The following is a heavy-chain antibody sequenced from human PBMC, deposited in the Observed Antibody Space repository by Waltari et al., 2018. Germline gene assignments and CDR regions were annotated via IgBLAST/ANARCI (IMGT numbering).Heavy chain of an antibody. J-gene: IGHJ6*03. CDR2: IYYSGST. Sequence: QVQLQESGPGLVKPSETLSLTCTVSGGSISSHYWSWIRQPPGKGLEWIGYIYYSGSTNYNPSLKSRVTISVDTSKNQFSLKLSSVTAADTAVYYCARVGGYYYYMDVWGKGTMVTVSS. V-gene: IGHV4-59*11. D-gene: IGHD3-10*01. CDR3: ARVGGYYYYMDV. CDR1: GGSISSHY.